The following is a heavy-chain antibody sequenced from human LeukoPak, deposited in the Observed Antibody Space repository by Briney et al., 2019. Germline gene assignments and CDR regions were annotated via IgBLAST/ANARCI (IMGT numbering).Heavy chain of an antibody. D-gene: IGHD5-24*01. CDR1: GGSFSGYY. J-gene: IGHJ4*02. CDR3: ARAQYYFDY. V-gene: IGHV4-34*01. CDR2: INHSGST. Sequence: SETLSLTRAVYGGSFSGYYWSWIRQPPGKGLGWIGEINHSGSTNYNPSLKSRVTISVDTSKNQFSLKLSSVTAADTAVYYCARAQYYFDYWGQGTLVTVSS.